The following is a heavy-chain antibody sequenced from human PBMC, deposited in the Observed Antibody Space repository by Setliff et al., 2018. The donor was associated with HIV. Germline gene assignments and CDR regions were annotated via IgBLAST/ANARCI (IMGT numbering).Heavy chain of an antibody. CDR1: GGSISSYY. D-gene: IGHD6-19*01. CDR3: ARQSQWLVRGFDY. Sequence: ETLSLTCTVSGGSISSYYWSWIRQPPGKGLEWIGYIYTSGSTNYNPSLKSRVTISVDTSKNQFSLKLSSVTAADTAVYYCARQSQWLVRGFDYWGQGTLVTVSS. CDR2: IYTSGST. J-gene: IGHJ4*02. V-gene: IGHV4-4*09.